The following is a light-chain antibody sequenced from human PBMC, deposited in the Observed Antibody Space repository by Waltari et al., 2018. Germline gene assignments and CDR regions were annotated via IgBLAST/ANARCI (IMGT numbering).Light chain of an antibody. CDR2: TTN. J-gene: IGLJ2*01. CDR1: SSNIGNNI. V-gene: IGLV1-44*01. CDR3: ATWDDSLNGPV. Sequence: QSVLTQPPSASGTPVQRVTISCSGNSSNIGNNIVNWYQQLPGTAPKLLIYTTNQRPSGVPDRFSGSKSGTSASLAISGLQSEDEADYYCATWDDSLNGPVFGGGTKLTVL.